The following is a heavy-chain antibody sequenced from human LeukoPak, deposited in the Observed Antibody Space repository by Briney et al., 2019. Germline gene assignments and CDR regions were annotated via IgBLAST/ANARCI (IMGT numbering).Heavy chain of an antibody. D-gene: IGHD1-1*01. CDR3: ARDRRRLRGMNGDGDAFDI. Sequence: GGALRLSCAASGFSVISNYISWGRQALGKGLEWVSMIYSDGSIFHADSVKDRFTMSRDNSRNTLDLQINSLRVEDTAVYFCARDRRRLRGMNGDGDAFDIWGQGTMVTVSS. V-gene: IGHV3-53*01. CDR1: GFSVISNY. CDR2: IYSDGSI. J-gene: IGHJ3*02.